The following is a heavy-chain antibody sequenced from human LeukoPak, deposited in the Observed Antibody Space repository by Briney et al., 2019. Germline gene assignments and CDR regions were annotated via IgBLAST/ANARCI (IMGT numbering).Heavy chain of an antibody. V-gene: IGHV3-7*03. D-gene: IGHD3-9*01. CDR3: ARESLLRYFDWLLSYYFDY. CDR2: IKQDGSEK. Sequence: PGGSLRLSCAASGFTFSSYWMSWVRQAPGKGLEWVANIKQDGSEKYYVDSVKGRFTISRDNAKNSLYLQMNSLRAEDTAVYYCARESLLRYFDWLLSYYFDYWGQGTLVTVSS. CDR1: GFTFSSYW. J-gene: IGHJ4*02.